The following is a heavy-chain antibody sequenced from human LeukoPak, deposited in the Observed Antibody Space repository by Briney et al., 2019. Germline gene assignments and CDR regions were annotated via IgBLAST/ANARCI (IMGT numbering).Heavy chain of an antibody. CDR2: IIPIFGTA. V-gene: IGHV1-69*13. CDR3: ARESENGYYFDY. Sequence: VASVTVSCKASGGTFSSYAISWVRQAPGQGLEWMGGIIPIFGTANYAQKFQGRVTITADESTSTAYMELSSLRSEDTAVYYCARESENGYYFDYWGQGTLVTVSS. J-gene: IGHJ4*02. CDR1: GGTFSSYA. D-gene: IGHD2-2*03.